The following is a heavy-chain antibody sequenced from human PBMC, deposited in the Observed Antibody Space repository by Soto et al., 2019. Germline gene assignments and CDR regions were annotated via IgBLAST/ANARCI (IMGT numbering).Heavy chain of an antibody. CDR1: GDSVSTNTAT. V-gene: IGHV6-1*01. D-gene: IGHD3-22*01. J-gene: IGHJ4*02. Sequence: SQTLSLTCAISGDSVSTNTATWNWIRQSPSRGLEWLGRTYYRSKWYNDYAVSVKSRITINPDTSKNQFSLRLNSVTPEDTAVYYCARDYYYDSSGYYYDPGYFDYWGQGTLVTVSS. CDR3: ARDYYYDSSGYYYDPGYFDY. CDR2: TYYRSKWYN.